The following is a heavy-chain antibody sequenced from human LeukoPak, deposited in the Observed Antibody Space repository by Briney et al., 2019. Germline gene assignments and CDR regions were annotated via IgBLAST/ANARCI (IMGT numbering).Heavy chain of an antibody. CDR1: GGSMSNYY. CDR3: ARHISGAATLD. Sequence: PSETLSLTCTVSGGSMSNYYGSWIRQPPGKGLEWIAYIYYTGSTYYNPSLKSRVTMSVDTSKNQFSLSLSSVTAADTAIYYCARHISGAATLDRGQGTLVTVSS. CDR2: IYYTGST. D-gene: IGHD3-3*02. V-gene: IGHV4-59*08. J-gene: IGHJ4*02.